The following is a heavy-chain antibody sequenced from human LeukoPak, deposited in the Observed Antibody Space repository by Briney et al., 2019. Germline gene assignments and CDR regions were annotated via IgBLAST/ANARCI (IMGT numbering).Heavy chain of an antibody. Sequence: GGSLRLSCAASGFTFSSYAMHWVRQAPGKGLEWVAVISYDGSNKYYADSVKGRSTISRDNSKNTLYLQMNSLRAEDTAVYYCARAFIDISYYYGMDVWGQGTTVTVSS. J-gene: IGHJ6*02. CDR1: GFTFSSYA. V-gene: IGHV3-30-3*01. D-gene: IGHD3-16*02. CDR3: ARAFIDISYYYGMDV. CDR2: ISYDGSNK.